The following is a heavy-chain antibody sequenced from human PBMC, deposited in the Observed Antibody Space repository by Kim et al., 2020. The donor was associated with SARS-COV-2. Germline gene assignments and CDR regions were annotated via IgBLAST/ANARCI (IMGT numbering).Heavy chain of an antibody. CDR3: ARGPYYYDSSGYYYGYYGMDV. D-gene: IGHD3-22*01. Sequence: SETLSITCTVSGGSISSYYWSWIRQPPGKGLEWIGYIYYSGSTNYNPSLKSRVTISVDTSKNQFSLKLSSVTAADTAVYYCARGPYYYDSSGYYYGYYGMDVWGQGTTVTVSS. J-gene: IGHJ6*02. CDR1: GGSISSYY. V-gene: IGHV4-59*01. CDR2: IYYSGST.